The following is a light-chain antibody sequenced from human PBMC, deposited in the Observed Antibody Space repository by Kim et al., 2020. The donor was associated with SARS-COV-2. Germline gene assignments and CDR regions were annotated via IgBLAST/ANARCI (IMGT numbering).Light chain of an antibody. CDR3: QQRSNWPRSIT. CDR2: DAS. Sequence: PGERATLSCRARQSVSSYLAWYQQKPGQAPRLLIYDASNRATGIPARFSGSGSGTDFTLTISSLEPEDFAVYYCQQRSNWPRSITFGQGTRLEIK. J-gene: IGKJ5*01. V-gene: IGKV3-11*01. CDR1: QSVSSY.